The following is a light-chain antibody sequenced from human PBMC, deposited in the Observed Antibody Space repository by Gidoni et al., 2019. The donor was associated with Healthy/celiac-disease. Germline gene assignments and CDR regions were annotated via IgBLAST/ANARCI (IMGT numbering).Light chain of an antibody. CDR3: CSYAGSYTYV. CDR2: DVS. Sequence: QSALTQPRSVSGSPGQSVTISCTGTSSDVGGYNYVSWYQQPPGKAPKLMIYDVSTRPSGVPDRFSGSKSGNPASLTISGLQAEDEADYYCCSYAGSYTYVFGTGTKVTVL. V-gene: IGLV2-11*01. CDR1: SSDVGGYNY. J-gene: IGLJ1*01.